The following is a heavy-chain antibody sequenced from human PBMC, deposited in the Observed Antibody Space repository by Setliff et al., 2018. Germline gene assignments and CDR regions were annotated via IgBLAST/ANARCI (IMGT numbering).Heavy chain of an antibody. CDR3: VRGQGPRTVVAIPFDH. V-gene: IGHV1-18*01. J-gene: IGHJ4*02. D-gene: IGHD3-22*01. Sequence: ASVKVSCKASGYTFTNYGFTWVRQAPGQGLEWMGMIITNTGKTSYPKKFQGRVTMTTDTYTGTAYMELTRLTTDDTALYYCVRGQGPRTVVAIPFDHWGQGTLVTVSS. CDR2: IITNTGKT. CDR1: GYTFTNYG.